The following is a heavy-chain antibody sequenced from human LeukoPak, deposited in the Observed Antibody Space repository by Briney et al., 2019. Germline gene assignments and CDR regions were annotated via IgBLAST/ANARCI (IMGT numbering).Heavy chain of an antibody. D-gene: IGHD6-19*01. V-gene: IGHV3-21*01. CDR2: ISSSGSYI. CDR3: ARGLQWLVATRFDY. Sequence: NPGGSLRLSCAASGFTFSSYSMNWVRQAPGKGLEWVSTISSSGSYIYYADSLKGRFTISRDNAKKSLFLQMKSLRAEDTAVYYCARGLQWLVATRFDYWGQGTLVTVSS. CDR1: GFTFSSYS. J-gene: IGHJ4*02.